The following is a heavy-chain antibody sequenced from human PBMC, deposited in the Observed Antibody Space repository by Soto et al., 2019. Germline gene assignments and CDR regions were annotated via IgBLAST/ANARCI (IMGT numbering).Heavy chain of an antibody. CDR2: ISWNSGSI. V-gene: IGHV3-9*01. CDR3: AKDIEYQLLYYFDY. CDR1: GFTFDDYA. D-gene: IGHD2-2*01. J-gene: IGHJ4*02. Sequence: EVQLVESGGGLVQPGRSLRLSCAASGFTFDDYAMHWVRQAPGKGLEWVSGISWNSGSIGYADSVKGRFTISRDNAKNSLYLQMNSLRAEYTALYYCAKDIEYQLLYYFDYWGQGTLVTVSS.